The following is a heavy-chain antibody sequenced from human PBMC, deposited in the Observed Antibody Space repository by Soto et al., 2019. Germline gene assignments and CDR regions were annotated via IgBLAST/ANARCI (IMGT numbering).Heavy chain of an antibody. V-gene: IGHV3-23*01. CDR2: IGGSGRNT. CDR3: VKDVGYCGTY. CDR1: GFTFSPYA. Sequence: PVQSLRLSCAASGFTFSPYAMNWVRQAPGKGLEWVSNIGGSGRNTYYAESVKGRLTISXXXXXXTXQXQXXXPRAEDTAVDYSVKDVGYCGTYWGQGTLLTVSS. J-gene: IGHJ4*01. D-gene: IGHD2-21*01.